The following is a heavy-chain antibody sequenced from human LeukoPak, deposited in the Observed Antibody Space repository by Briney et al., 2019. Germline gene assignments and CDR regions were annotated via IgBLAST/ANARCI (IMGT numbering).Heavy chain of an antibody. D-gene: IGHD3-10*01. Sequence: LSGGSLRLSCAASGLTFGSYARSWVRQAPGKGLKGVSAISGSGGSTYYADSVKGRFTISRDNSKNTLYMQMNSLRAVDPAVYYSALLGRGSGSYYTTMDVWGKGTTVTVSS. CDR3: ALLGRGSGSYYTTMDV. CDR2: ISGSGGST. CDR1: GLTFGSYA. J-gene: IGHJ6*03. V-gene: IGHV3-23*01.